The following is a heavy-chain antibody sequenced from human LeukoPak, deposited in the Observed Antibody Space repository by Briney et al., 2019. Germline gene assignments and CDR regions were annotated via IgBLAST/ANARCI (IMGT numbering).Heavy chain of an antibody. D-gene: IGHD3-10*01. CDR3: ARDLTAMVRGVAADY. V-gene: IGHV3-33*01. CDR1: GFTFSNYG. Sequence: GGSLRLSCAASGFTFSNYGMHWVRQAPGQGLEWVAVTWYDGSNQYYGDSVKGRFTISRDNSKNTLYLQMNSLRAEDTAVYYCARDLTAMVRGVAADYWGQGTLVTVSS. CDR2: TWYDGSNQ. J-gene: IGHJ4*02.